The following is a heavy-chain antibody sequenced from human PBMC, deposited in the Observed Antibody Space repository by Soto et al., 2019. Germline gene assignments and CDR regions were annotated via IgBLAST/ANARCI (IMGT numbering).Heavy chain of an antibody. CDR1: GQSFSGHS. V-gene: IGHV4-34*01. CDR3: ARGSGIVALPGELEDVKYDY. Sequence: QLQLQQWGAGLVKPSETLSLSCAVYGQSFSGHSWAWIRQPPGKGLEWIGEINESGSTYYNPSLKSRVTIPTDTSKDEFSLKLSSVSAADTAAYFCARGSGIVALPGELEDVKYDYWGQGTLVNVSS. J-gene: IGHJ4*02. CDR2: INESGST. D-gene: IGHD2-21*01.